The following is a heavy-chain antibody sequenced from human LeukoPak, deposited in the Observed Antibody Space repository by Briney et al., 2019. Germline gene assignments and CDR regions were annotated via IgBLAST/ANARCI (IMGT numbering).Heavy chain of an antibody. CDR1: GGTFSSYA. Sequence: GASVKVSCKASGGTFSSYAISWVRQAPGQGLEWMGGIIPIFGTANYAQKFQGRVTITTDESTSTAYMELSSLRSEDTAVYYCASKSLVGATESDAFDIWGQGTMVTVSS. CDR3: ASKSLVGATESDAFDI. V-gene: IGHV1-69*05. CDR2: IIPIFGTA. D-gene: IGHD1-26*01. J-gene: IGHJ3*02.